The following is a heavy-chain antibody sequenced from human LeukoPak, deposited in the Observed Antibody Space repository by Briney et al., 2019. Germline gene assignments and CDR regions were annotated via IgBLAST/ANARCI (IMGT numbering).Heavy chain of an antibody. CDR3: AKAARYSSVGATYFDY. V-gene: IGHV3-30-3*01. D-gene: IGHD1-26*01. CDR1: GFTFSSYA. Sequence: PGRSLRLSCAASGFTFSSYAMHWVRQAPGKGLEWVAVISYDGSNKYYADSVKGRFTISRDNSKNTLYLQMNSLRAEDTAVYYCAKAARYSSVGATYFDYWGQGTLVTVSS. J-gene: IGHJ4*02. CDR2: ISYDGSNK.